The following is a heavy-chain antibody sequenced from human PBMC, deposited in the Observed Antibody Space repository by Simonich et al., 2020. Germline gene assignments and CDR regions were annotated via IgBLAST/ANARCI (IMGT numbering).Heavy chain of an antibody. CDR1: GYTFTGYY. Sequence: QVQLVQSGAEVKKPGASVKVSCKASGYTFTGYYMHWVRQAPGQGLEWRGRINPTSGGKNSAQKFQGRVTMTRDTSISTAYMELSRLRSDDTAVYYCARGALTGDYYYMDVWGKGTTVTVSS. J-gene: IGHJ6*03. V-gene: IGHV1-2*02. D-gene: IGHD7-27*01. CDR3: ARGALTGDYYYMDV. CDR2: INPTSGGK.